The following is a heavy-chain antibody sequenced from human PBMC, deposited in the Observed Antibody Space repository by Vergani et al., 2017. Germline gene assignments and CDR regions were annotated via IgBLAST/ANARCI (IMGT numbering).Heavy chain of an antibody. CDR3: ARDKDGYSGFYGMDV. J-gene: IGHJ6*02. D-gene: IGHD5-12*01. CDR1: GFTFSSYW. V-gene: IGHV3-7*01. Sequence: EVQLVESGGGLVQPGGSLRLSCAASGFTFSSYWMSWVRQAPGKGLEWVANIKQDGSEKDYVDSVKGRFTISRDNAKNSLYLQMNSLRAEDTAVYYCARDKDGYSGFYGMDVWGQGTTVTVSS. CDR2: IKQDGSEK.